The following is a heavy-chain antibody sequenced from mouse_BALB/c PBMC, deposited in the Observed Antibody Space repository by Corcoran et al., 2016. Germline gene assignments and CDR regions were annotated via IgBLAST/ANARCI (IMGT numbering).Heavy chain of an antibody. CDR1: GYTFTNYG. J-gene: IGHJ2*01. CDR3: ARATTVVEYYFDY. Sequence: QIQLVQSGPELKKPGETVKISCKASGYTFTNYGMNWVKQAPGKGLKWMGWINTYTGEPTYADDFKGRFAFSLETSASTAYLQINNLKNEDMATYFCARATTVVEYYFDYWGQGTTLTVSS. V-gene: IGHV9-1*02. CDR2: INTYTGEP. D-gene: IGHD1-1*01.